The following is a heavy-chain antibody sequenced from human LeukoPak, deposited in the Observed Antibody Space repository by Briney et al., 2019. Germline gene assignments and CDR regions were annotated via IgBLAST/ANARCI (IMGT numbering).Heavy chain of an antibody. CDR3: ARGRATGRSGGDY. V-gene: IGHV3-48*02. J-gene: IGHJ4*02. CDR2: ISSGSSSI. Sequence: GGSLRLSCAASGFTFSSCSMNWVRQALGKGLEWVSYISSGSSSIYYAGSVKGRFTISRDNAENSLYLQMNSLRDEDTAVYYCARGRATGRSGGDYWGQGTLVTVSS. CDR1: GFTFSSCS. D-gene: IGHD3-9*01.